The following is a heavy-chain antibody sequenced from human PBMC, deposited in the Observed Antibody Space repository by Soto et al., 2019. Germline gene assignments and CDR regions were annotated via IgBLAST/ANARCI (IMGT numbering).Heavy chain of an antibody. D-gene: IGHD6-19*01. J-gene: IGHJ4*02. CDR3: ARSVAVPGAHIDY. Sequence: SETLSLTCSVSGGSISGSYWSWIRQSPGKGLEWLGYVYYTGSTNYSPSLRSRVSISVDTSKNEFPLRLSSVTAADTAVYFCARSVAVPGAHIDYWGQGTQVTVSS. V-gene: IGHV4-59*01. CDR1: GGSISGSY. CDR2: VYYTGST.